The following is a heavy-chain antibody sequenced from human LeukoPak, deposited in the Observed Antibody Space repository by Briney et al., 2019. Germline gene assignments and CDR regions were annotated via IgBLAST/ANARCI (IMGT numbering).Heavy chain of an antibody. CDR2: IYHSGST. J-gene: IGHJ1*01. V-gene: IGHV4-4*02. CDR1: GGSISSSNW. CDR3: ATHGRYSLAF. Sequence: SETLSLTCAVSGGSISSSNWWSWVRQPPGKGLEGIGEIYHSGSTNYNPSLKSRVTISVDKSKNQVSLTLSSLTAADTAVYYCATHGRYSLAFWGQGALVNVSS. D-gene: IGHD2-15*01.